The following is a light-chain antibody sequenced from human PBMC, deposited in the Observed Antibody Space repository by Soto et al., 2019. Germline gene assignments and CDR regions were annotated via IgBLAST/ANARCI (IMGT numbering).Light chain of an antibody. J-gene: IGKJ4*01. CDR1: QSINRW. V-gene: IGKV1-5*03. CDR3: QQYESYPLT. Sequence: DIQMTQSPSTLSASVGDIVTITCRASQSINRWLAWYQQKPGKAPNLLIYEASSLDRGVPSRFSGRESGAEFTPTNSSLQPDDFATYYDQQYESYPLTFGGGTRVEIK. CDR2: EAS.